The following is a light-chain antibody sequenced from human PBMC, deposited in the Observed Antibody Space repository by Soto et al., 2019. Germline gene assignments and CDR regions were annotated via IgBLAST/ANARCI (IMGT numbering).Light chain of an antibody. CDR1: QSVSSN. CDR3: QQYNVWPLT. J-gene: IGKJ4*01. V-gene: IGKV3-15*01. CDR2: VPS. Sequence: EIVMTQSPATLSVSPGERATLSCRAIQSVSSNLAWYQQKPGQTPKLLIHVPSITATGIPARFSCSGSGLEFTLTVSSRQSEDFAVYYCQQYNVWPLTFGGGTKVEFK.